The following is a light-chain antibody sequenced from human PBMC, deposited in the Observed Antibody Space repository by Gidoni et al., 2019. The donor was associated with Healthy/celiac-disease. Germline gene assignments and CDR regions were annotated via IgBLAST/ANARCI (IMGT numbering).Light chain of an antibody. V-gene: IGLV1-40*01. Sequence: QSVLTQPPSVSGAPGQRVTISCTGSSSNIGAGYDVHWYQQLPGTAPNLLIYGNTHRPSGVPDRFSGSKSGTSASLAITGLQAEDEADYYCQSYDSSLRDVVFGGGTKLTVL. CDR1: SSNIGAGYD. CDR2: GNT. CDR3: QSYDSSLRDVV. J-gene: IGLJ2*01.